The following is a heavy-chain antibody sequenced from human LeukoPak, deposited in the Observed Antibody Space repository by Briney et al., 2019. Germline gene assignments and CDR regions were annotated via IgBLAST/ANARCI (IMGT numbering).Heavy chain of an antibody. CDR3: ARAIPLSYSDP. J-gene: IGHJ5*02. Sequence: QASETLSLTCTVSGASLTIGGYFWTWLRQPPGKGLEWIGYIYHTGTTYYSPSLKNRVTISVDTSKNQFSLSLTSVTAADTAVYYCARAIPLSYSDPWGQGTLVTVSS. V-gene: IGHV4-30-2*01. D-gene: IGHD2/OR15-2a*01. CDR1: GASLTIGGYF. CDR2: IYHTGTT.